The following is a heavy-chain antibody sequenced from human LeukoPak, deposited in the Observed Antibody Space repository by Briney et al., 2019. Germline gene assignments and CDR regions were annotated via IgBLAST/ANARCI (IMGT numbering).Heavy chain of an antibody. CDR2: INPNSGGT. Sequence: GASVKVSCKASGYTFTGYYMHWVRQAPGQGLEWMGWINPNSGGTNYAQKFQGRVTMTRDTSISTAYMELSELRSDDTAVYYCARGSGSYYTWFDPWGQGTLVTVSS. D-gene: IGHD3-10*01. V-gene: IGHV1-2*02. CDR1: GYTFTGYY. J-gene: IGHJ5*02. CDR3: ARGSGSYYTWFDP.